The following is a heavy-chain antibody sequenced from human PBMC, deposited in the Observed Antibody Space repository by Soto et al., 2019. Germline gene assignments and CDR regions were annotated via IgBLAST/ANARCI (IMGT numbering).Heavy chain of an antibody. J-gene: IGHJ3*02. D-gene: IGHD3-10*01. CDR2: IYYSGST. CDR3: ARGLLWFGDDSGDAFDI. Sequence: PSETLSLTCTVSGGSISSGGYYWSWIRQHPGKGLEWIGYIYYSGSTYYNPSLKSRVTISVDTSKNQFSLKLSSVTAADTAVYYCARGLLWFGDDSGDAFDIWGQGTMVTVSS. V-gene: IGHV4-31*03. CDR1: GGSISSGGYY.